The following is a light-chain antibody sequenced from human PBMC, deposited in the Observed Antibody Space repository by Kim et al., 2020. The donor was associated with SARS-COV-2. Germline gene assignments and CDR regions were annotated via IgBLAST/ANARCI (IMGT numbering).Light chain of an antibody. V-gene: IGKV4-1*01. J-gene: IGKJ4*01. CDR3: QQYLT. Sequence: DIVMTQSPDSLAVSLGERATINCKSSQSVLYSSNNKNYLAWYQQKPGQPPKLLIYWASTRESGVPDRFSGSGSGTDFTLTISSLQAEDVAVYYCQQYLTFGGGTKVDIK. CDR1: QSVLYSSNNKNY. CDR2: WAS.